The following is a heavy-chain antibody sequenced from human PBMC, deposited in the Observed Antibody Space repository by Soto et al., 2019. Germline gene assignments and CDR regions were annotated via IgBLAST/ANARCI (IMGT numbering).Heavy chain of an antibody. V-gene: IGHV1-18*01. CDR2: ISGFNGQT. CDR3: ARVDPRGVAVVRDY. CDR1: GNTFASHG. J-gene: IGHJ4*02. D-gene: IGHD3-10*01. Sequence: ASVKVSCKASGNTFASHGFSWGRQAPGQGLEWMGWISGFNGQTNYALKFQGRVTLTTDTSTSTAYMELRSLRSDDTAVYFCARVDPRGVAVVRDYWGQGTLVTSPQ.